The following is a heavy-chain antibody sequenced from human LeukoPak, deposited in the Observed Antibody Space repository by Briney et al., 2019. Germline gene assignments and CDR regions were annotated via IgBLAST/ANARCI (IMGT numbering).Heavy chain of an antibody. V-gene: IGHV4-34*01. CDR1: GGSFSAYY. CDR3: ARGPTISETGYFDY. CDR2: IKHRGDT. D-gene: IGHD1-1*01. J-gene: IGHJ4*03. Sequence: PGTLSHTRAVYGGSFSAYYWSWVRQSPGKGLEWFAEIKHRGDTNYNPYVKSRVTISVDTSKNQFSLKVTSLTAADTAIYYCARGPTISETGYFDYWGQGTLVTVSS.